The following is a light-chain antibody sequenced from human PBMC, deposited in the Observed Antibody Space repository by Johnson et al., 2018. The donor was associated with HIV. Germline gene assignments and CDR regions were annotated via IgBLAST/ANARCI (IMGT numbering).Light chain of an antibody. CDR2: ENN. J-gene: IGLJ1*01. CDR3: GTWDSSLSAGEV. V-gene: IGLV1-51*02. CDR1: SSNIGNNY. Sequence: HSVLTQPPSVSAAPGQRVTISCSGSSSNIGNNYVSWYQQLPGTAPKLLIYENNKRPSGIPDRFSGSKSGTSATLGITGLPTGDEADYYCGTWDSSLSAGEVFGTGTKVTVL.